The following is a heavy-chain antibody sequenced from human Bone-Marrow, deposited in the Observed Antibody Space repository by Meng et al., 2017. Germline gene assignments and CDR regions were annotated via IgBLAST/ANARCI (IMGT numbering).Heavy chain of an antibody. CDR2: INPSHGRT. V-gene: IGHV1-46*01. J-gene: IGHJ4*02. Sequence: QVQLVQSEAEVLKPGTSLKVSCRASGYTFTDYFLHWLRRAPGQGLEWLGTINPSHGRTNYAQRFQGRVTLTRDTSTSTVYMELSSLGSENTALYYCAREKSPGHFDYLGQGSLVTVSS. CDR1: GYTFTDYF. CDR3: AREKSPGHFDY.